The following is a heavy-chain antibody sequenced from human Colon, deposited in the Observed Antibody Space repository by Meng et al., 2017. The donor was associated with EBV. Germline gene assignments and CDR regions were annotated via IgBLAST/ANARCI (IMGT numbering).Heavy chain of an antibody. V-gene: IGHV7-4-1*01. CDR2: INITTGNP. CDR3: ARGNGWRFDY. D-gene: IGHD6-19*01. Sequence: QVPLVQSGSELKKPGDSVKVSCQAAGYTFTSSSMNWVRHAPGQGLEWMGWINITTGNPTYAQGFTGRFVFSLDTSVSTAYLQIDSLKADDTAVYYCARGNGWRFDYWGQGTLVTVSS. J-gene: IGHJ4*02. CDR1: GYTFTSSS.